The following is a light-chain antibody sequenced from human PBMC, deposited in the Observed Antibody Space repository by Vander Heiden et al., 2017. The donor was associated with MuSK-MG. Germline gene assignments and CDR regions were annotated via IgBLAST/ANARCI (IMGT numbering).Light chain of an antibody. CDR3: QQYDNTPLCT. Sequence: DIVMTQSPDSLAVSLGERATINCKSSQRILYSSNNKNSLAWYQQKPGQPPKLLIYWASTRGSGVPDRFSGSGYGTDFTLTISSRQAEDVAVYYCQQYDNTPLCTFGQGTKLEI. CDR1: QRILYSSNNKNS. J-gene: IGKJ2*02. CDR2: WAS. V-gene: IGKV4-1*01.